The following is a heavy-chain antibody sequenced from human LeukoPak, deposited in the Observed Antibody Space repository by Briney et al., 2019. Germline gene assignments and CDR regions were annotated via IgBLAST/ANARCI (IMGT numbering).Heavy chain of an antibody. Sequence: ASVKVSCKTSGYTFTNYGMHWVRQAPRQSPEWMGWINTGKGNSKSSQKFQDRVTLTRDTSASTAYMELNSLSSEDTAVYYCARAPLDDASGHYYPHWGQGTLVTVSS. CDR3: ARAPLDDASGHYYPH. V-gene: IGHV1-3*04. CDR2: INTGKGNS. D-gene: IGHD3-22*01. J-gene: IGHJ1*01. CDR1: GYTFTNYG.